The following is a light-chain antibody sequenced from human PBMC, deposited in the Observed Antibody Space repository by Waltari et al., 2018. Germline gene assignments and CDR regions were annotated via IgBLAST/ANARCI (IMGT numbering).Light chain of an antibody. V-gene: IGLV3-10*01. CDR3: YSTDSSGNHWV. Sequence: SYELTQPPSVSVSPGQTATITCSGDALPTNYAYWYQQKSGQAPVLVIYEDSKRPSGIPERFSGSSSGTMATLTISGAQVEDEADYYCYSTDSSGNHWVFGGGTKLTVL. J-gene: IGLJ3*02. CDR1: ALPTNY. CDR2: EDS.